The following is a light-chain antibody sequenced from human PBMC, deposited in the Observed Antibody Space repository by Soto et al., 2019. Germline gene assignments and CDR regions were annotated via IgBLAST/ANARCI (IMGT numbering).Light chain of an antibody. V-gene: IGLV2-14*01. CDR3: SSYTISSPFV. CDR1: SSDVGTNNY. J-gene: IGLJ1*01. CDR2: EVK. Sequence: QSALTQPASVSGYPGQSITISCTGNSSDVGTNNYVSWYQQHPGKAPKLLIYEVKNRPSEISNRFSGSKSGNTASLTISGLQAEDEADYYCSSYTISSPFVFGAGTKVTVL.